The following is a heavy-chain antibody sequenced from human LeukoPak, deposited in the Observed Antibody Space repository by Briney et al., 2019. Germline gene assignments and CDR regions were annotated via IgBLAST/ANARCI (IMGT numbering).Heavy chain of an antibody. CDR3: ASGTPGTTGYYYYYYYMDV. D-gene: IGHD1-1*01. Sequence: PGGSLRLSCAASGFTFSSYEVNWVRQAPGKGLEWVSYISSSGSTIYYADSVKGRFTISRDNAKNSLYLQMNSLRAEDTAVYYCASGTPGTTGYYYYYYYMDVGGKGTTVTVSS. CDR2: ISSSGSTI. V-gene: IGHV3-48*03. CDR1: GFTFSSYE. J-gene: IGHJ6*03.